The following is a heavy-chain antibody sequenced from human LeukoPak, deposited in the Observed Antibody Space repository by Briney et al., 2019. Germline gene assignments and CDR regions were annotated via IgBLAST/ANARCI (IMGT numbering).Heavy chain of an antibody. D-gene: IGHD3-10*01. CDR2: IKQEGSEK. V-gene: IGHV3-7*01. CDR3: ARVWAMVRGVTYYFDY. Sequence: GGSLRLSCAASGFTFSSYWMSWVRQAPGKGLEWVANIKQEGSEKYYVDSVKGRFTISRDNAKNSLYLQMNSLRAEDTAVYYCARVWAMVRGVTYYFDYWGQGTLVTVSS. J-gene: IGHJ4*02. CDR1: GFTFSSYW.